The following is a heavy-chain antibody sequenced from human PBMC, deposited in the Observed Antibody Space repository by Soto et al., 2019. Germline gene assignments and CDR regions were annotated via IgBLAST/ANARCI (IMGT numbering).Heavy chain of an antibody. CDR3: ARVTFTPNWFDS. J-gene: IGHJ5*01. V-gene: IGHV4-30-4*01. D-gene: IGHD3-3*02. CDR1: GDSISSPDYY. CDR2: VYYRGSI. Sequence: LSLTCTVSGDSISSPDYYWSWIRQAPGKGLELIGYVYYRGSIYYTPSFESRVTISVDTSKNQFSLKLNSVTAADSAMYFCARVTFTPNWFDSWGQGILVTVSS.